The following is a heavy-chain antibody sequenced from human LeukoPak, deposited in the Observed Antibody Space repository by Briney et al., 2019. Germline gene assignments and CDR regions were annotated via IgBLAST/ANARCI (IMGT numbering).Heavy chain of an antibody. V-gene: IGHV2-5*02. CDR3: AHSFLRTAMVTSWFDP. J-gene: IGHJ5*02. D-gene: IGHD5-18*01. CDR1: GLSLSTSGVG. Sequence: ESGPTLVKPTQTLTVTCTFSGLSLSTSGVGVGWIRQPPGKALEWLAVTYWDDDKRYSPSLKSRLTITKDTSKNQVVLRMTNMDPVDTATYYCAHSFLRTAMVTSWFDPWGQGILVTVSS. CDR2: TYWDDDK.